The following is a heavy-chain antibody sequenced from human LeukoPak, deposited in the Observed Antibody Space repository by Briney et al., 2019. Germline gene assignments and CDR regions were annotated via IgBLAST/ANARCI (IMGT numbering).Heavy chain of an antibody. CDR1: GFTFNNYA. V-gene: IGHV3-23*01. Sequence: GGSLRLSCAVSGFTFNNYAMSWVRQAPGKGLEWVSAISDSGGDTYYADSVKGRFTISRDNFKNTLYLQMNSLRAEDTATYYCAKRIQYSSSSAYFDYWSQGTLVTVSS. CDR2: ISDSGGDT. D-gene: IGHD6-6*01. J-gene: IGHJ4*02. CDR3: AKRIQYSSSSAYFDY.